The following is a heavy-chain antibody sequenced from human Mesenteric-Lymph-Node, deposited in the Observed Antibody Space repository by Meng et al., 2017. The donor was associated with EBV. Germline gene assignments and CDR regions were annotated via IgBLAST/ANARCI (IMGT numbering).Heavy chain of an antibody. CDR1: GYSFTGYH. J-gene: IGHJ5*02. D-gene: IGHD4-17*01. V-gene: IGHV1-2*06. CDR3: ARLTTVTPNWFDP. Sequence: QEQLVQSGAEVKQPGASVRVSCKASGYSFTGYHMHWVRQAPGQGLEWMGRINPDSGGTNYAQKFQGRVTMTRDTSISTAYMELSGLRSDDTAVYYCARLTTVTPNWFDPWGQGTLVTVSS. CDR2: INPDSGGT.